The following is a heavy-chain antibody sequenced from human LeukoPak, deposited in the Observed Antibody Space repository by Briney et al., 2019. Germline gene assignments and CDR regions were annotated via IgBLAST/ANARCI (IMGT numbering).Heavy chain of an antibody. V-gene: IGHV4-39*01. CDR2: IYHSGNT. Sequence: SETLSLTCSVSGDSISSSSYYWGWIRQPPGKGLEWIGSIYHSGNTYYSPSLKSRVTISVDTSKNQFSLKLSSVTAADTAVYYCASARRYCSGGSCSTYYFDYWGQGTLVTVSS. CDR3: ASARRYCSGGSCSTYYFDY. D-gene: IGHD2-15*01. J-gene: IGHJ4*02. CDR1: GDSISSSSYY.